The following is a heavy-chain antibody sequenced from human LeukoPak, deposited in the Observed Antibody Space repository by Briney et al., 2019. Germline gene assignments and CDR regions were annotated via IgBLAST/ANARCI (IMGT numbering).Heavy chain of an antibody. D-gene: IGHD1-26*01. V-gene: IGHV1-8*01. CDR2: MNPNSGNT. CDR1: GYTFTSYD. J-gene: IGHJ6*03. Sequence: ASVKVSCKASGYTFTSYDINWVRQATGQGLGWMGWMNPNSGNTGYAQKFQGRVTMTRNTSISTAYMELSSLRSEDTAVYYCARGPYSGSLVVGYYYYMDVWGKGTTVTVSS. CDR3: ARGPYSGSLVVGYYYYMDV.